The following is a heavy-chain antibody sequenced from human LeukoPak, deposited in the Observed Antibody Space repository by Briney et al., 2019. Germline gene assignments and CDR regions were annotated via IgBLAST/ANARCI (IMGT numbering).Heavy chain of an antibody. CDR1: GFTFSSYG. CDR3: AKEGGDYVDYYYMDV. D-gene: IGHD4-17*01. J-gene: IGHJ6*03. Sequence: GGSLRLSCAASGFTFSSYGMSWVRQAPGKGLEWVSAISGSGGSTYYADSVKGRFTISRDNSKNTLYLQMNSLRAEDTAVYYCAKEGGDYVDYYYMDVWGKGTTVTISS. CDR2: ISGSGGST. V-gene: IGHV3-23*01.